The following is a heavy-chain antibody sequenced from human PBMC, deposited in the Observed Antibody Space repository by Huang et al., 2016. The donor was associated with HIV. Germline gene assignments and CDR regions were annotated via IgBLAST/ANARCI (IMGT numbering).Heavy chain of an antibody. J-gene: IGHJ6*02. V-gene: IGHV3-23*01. CDR2: ISGLGGNT. Sequence: EVQLLESGGGLVQPGGSLRLSCAASGFTFNSYAMSWVRQAPGKGLEGVSAISGLGGNTYYADSVKGRFTISRDNSKNTLFLQMSGLRAEDTAVYYCSRDDFWSGYSDYYGLDVWGQGTTVTVSS. D-gene: IGHD3-3*01. CDR3: SRDDFWSGYSDYYGLDV. CDR1: GFTFNSYA.